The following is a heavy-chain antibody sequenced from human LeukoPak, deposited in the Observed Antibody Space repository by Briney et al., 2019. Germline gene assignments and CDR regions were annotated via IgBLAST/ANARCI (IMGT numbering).Heavy chain of an antibody. CDR2: INPSGGST. CDR3: GLVVAASHFDY. D-gene: IGHD2-15*01. CDR1: GYTFASYY. J-gene: IGHJ4*02. V-gene: IGHV1-46*01. Sequence: ASVKVSCKASGYTFASYYMHWVRQAPGQGLEWMGIINPSGGSTSYAQKFQGRVTMTRDTSTSTVYMELSSLRSEDTAVYYCGLVVAASHFDYWGQGTLVTVSS.